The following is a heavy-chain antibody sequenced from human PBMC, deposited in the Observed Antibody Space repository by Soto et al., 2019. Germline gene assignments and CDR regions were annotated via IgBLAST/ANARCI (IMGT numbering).Heavy chain of an antibody. V-gene: IGHV3-21*01. CDR1: GFTFSSYN. Sequence: EVQLVESGGGLVKPGGSLRLSCAASGFTFSSYNMNCVRQAPGKGLGWVSSLSSSSTYIYYADSVKGRFTISRDNAKNTLYVQRNSRRAEDTDVNYCAGGGINYGDYRSMDVWGKGTTVTVSS. CDR3: AGGGINYGDYRSMDV. D-gene: IGHD4-17*01. J-gene: IGHJ6*03. CDR2: LSSSSTYI.